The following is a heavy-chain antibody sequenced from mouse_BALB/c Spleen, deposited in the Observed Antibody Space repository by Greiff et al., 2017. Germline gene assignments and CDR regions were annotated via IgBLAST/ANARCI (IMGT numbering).Heavy chain of an antibody. CDR1: GFSLTSYG. D-gene: IGHD1-1*01. J-gene: IGHJ1*01. V-gene: IGHV2-2*02. CDR3: ARSGDYYGSSPYWYFDV. CDR2: IWSGGST. Sequence: QVQLQQSGPGLVQPSQSLSITCTVSGFSLTSYGVHWVRQSPGKGLEWLGVIWSGGSTDYNAAFISRLSISKDNSKSQVFFKMNSLQANDTAIYYCARSGDYYGSSPYWYFDVWGAGTTVTVSS.